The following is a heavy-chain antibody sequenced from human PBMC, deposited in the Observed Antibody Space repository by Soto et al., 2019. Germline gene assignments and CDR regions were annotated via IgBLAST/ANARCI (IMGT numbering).Heavy chain of an antibody. CDR2: INHSGST. CDR1: GGSISSGGYY. J-gene: IGHJ5*02. Sequence: PSETLSLTCAVSGGSISSGGYYWSWIRQPPGKGLEWIGEINHSGSTNYNPSLKSRVTISVDTSKNQFSLKLSSVTAADTAVYYCASLLCPDIVVVVAANRRGCWFDPWGQGTLVTVSS. D-gene: IGHD2-15*01. V-gene: IGHV4-34*01. CDR3: ASLLCPDIVVVVAANRRGCWFDP.